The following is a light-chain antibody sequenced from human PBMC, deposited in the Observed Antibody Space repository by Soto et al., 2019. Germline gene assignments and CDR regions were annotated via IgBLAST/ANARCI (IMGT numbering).Light chain of an antibody. J-gene: IGLJ7*01. V-gene: IGLV2-14*01. CDR3: CSYTTSSTIV. CDR2: DVS. Sequence: QSALTQPASVSGSPGQSITISCTGTSNDVGTYNYVSWYQQHPGKPPKLMIYDVSYRPSGVSDRLSGSKSGNTASLTISGLQAEDEADYYCCSYTTSSTIVFGGGTQLTVL. CDR1: SNDVGTYNY.